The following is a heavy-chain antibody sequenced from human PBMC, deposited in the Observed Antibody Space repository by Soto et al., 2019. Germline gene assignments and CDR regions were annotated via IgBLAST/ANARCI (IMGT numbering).Heavy chain of an antibody. CDR3: ARDRYSSSWLYFDF. Sequence: PGGSLRLSCAASGFTFSSYWMHWVRQAPGKGLVWVSRINSDGTTTTYADSVKGRFTISRDNAMNTLYLQMHSLRAEDTAFYYCARDRYSSSWLYFDFWGQGSLVTVSS. D-gene: IGHD6-13*01. CDR2: INSDGTTT. J-gene: IGHJ4*02. CDR1: GFTFSSYW. V-gene: IGHV3-74*01.